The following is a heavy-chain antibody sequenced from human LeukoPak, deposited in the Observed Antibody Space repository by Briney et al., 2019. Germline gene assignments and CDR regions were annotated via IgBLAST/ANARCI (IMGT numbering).Heavy chain of an antibody. D-gene: IGHD5-24*01. Sequence: PGGSLRLSCVASAFTFKTYTLNWVRQTPGKGLEWVSYISTAGNLINYADSVRARFTISRDNAKNSLYLYMNSLTPEDTAVYYCARTVEGHFDFRGQGTLVTVSS. CDR2: ISTAGNLI. V-gene: IGHV3-21*01. CDR3: ARTVEGHFDF. CDR1: AFTFKTYT. J-gene: IGHJ4*02.